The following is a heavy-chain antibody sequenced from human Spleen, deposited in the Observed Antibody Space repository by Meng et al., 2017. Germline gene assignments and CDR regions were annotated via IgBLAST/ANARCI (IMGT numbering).Heavy chain of an antibody. CDR1: GFTFSSYA. V-gene: IGHV3-30*01. CDR2: ISYDGSNK. D-gene: IGHD3-3*01. CDR3: ARTIFGVVNDASDI. J-gene: IGHJ3*02. Sequence: GESLKISCAASGFTFSSYAMHWVRQAPGKGLEWVAVISYDGSNKYYADSVKGRFTISRDNSKNTLYLQMNSLRAEDTAVYYCARTIFGVVNDASDIWGQGTMVTVSS.